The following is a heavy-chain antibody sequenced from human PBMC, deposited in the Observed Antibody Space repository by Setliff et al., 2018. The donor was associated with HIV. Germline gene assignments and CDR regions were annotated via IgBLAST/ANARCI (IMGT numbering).Heavy chain of an antibody. D-gene: IGHD6-13*01. CDR3: ARTYSSNWYIDY. V-gene: IGHV4-4*07. CDR2: INTSGST. J-gene: IGHJ4*02. Sequence: SETLSLTCTVSGGSVGNYYWTWIRQSAGKGLEWIGHINTSGSTKYNPSLKSRLTMSVDSSGNQFSLTLTSVTAADTAIYYCARTYSSNWYIDYWGQGTMVTVSS. CDR1: GGSVGNYY.